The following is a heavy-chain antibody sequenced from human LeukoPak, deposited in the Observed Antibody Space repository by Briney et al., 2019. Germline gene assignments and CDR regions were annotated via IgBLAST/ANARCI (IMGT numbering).Heavy chain of an antibody. CDR3: AILASAPIAAATPIVDH. V-gene: IGHV4-34*01. J-gene: IGHJ4*02. CDR1: GGSFSGYY. Sequence: SETLSLTCAVYGGSFSGYYWSWIRQPPGKGLDWIGEINHSGSTNYNPSLKSRVTISVDTSMNQCSLKLSSVTAADTAVYYCAILASAPIAAATPIVDHWGQRTQVTVSS. CDR2: INHSGST. D-gene: IGHD6-13*01.